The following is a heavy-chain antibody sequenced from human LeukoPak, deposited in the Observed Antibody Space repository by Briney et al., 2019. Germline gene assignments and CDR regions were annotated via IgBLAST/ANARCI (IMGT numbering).Heavy chain of an antibody. J-gene: IGHJ3*02. Sequence: SETLSLTCAVSGFSISRGFSWGRVRHAPEERLEWVGNIHHSGTTYYSPSLKSRLSISSATSKNRFSLKLSSVSAGDTVVYFCARFDFVWDSYGMDAFDMWSEGTVVTVS. D-gene: IGHD3-16*01. CDR1: GFSISRGFS. CDR2: IHHSGTT. V-gene: IGHV4-38-2*01. CDR3: ARFDFVWDSYGMDAFDM.